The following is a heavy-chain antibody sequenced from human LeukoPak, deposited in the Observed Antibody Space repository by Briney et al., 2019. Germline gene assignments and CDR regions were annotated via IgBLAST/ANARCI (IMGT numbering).Heavy chain of an antibody. J-gene: IGHJ3*02. CDR2: INHSGST. CDR3: ARGEGSGSYLDAFDI. V-gene: IGHV4-34*01. D-gene: IGHD1-26*01. CDR1: GGSFSGYY. Sequence: SQTLSLTCAVYGGSFSGYYWSWIRQPPGKGREWIGEINHSGSTNYNQYLKSRVTISVDTSKHQFSLKVGSVTAADTAVYSCARGEGSGSYLDAFDIWGEGTMVTVSS.